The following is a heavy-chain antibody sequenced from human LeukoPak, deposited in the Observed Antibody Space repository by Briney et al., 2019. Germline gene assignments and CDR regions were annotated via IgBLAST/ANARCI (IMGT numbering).Heavy chain of an antibody. Sequence: SETLSLTCTVSGGSISSGGYYWRWIRQHPGKGLEWIGYTYYSGSTYYNPSLKSRVTISVDTSKNQFSLKLSSVTAADTAVYYCARNGPDAYYDSSGLNWFDPWGQGTLVTVSS. CDR3: ARNGPDAYYDSSGLNWFDP. CDR1: GGSISSGGYY. J-gene: IGHJ5*02. D-gene: IGHD3-22*01. CDR2: TYYSGST. V-gene: IGHV4-31*03.